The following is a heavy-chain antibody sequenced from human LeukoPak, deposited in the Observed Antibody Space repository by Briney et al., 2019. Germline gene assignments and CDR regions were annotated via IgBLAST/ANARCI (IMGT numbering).Heavy chain of an antibody. CDR1: GFTFSSYA. D-gene: IGHD6-19*01. CDR3: AKDSLPFVSGWYY. V-gene: IGHV3-23*01. Sequence: GGSLRLSCAASGFTFSSYAMSWVRQAPGKGLEWVSAISGRGGSTYYAGSVKGRFTISRDNSKNTLYLQMNSLRAEDTAVYYCAKDSLPFVSGWYYWGQGTLVTVSS. J-gene: IGHJ4*02. CDR2: ISGRGGST.